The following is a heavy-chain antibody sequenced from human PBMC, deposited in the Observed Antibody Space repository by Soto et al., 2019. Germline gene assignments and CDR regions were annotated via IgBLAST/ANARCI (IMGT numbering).Heavy chain of an antibody. CDR3: ARGNDFWSGPAFDS. D-gene: IGHD3-3*01. Sequence: EVQLVESGGGLVQPGGSLRLSCAASGFTFSDYWLNWVRQAPGKGLEWVANIKQDGSERYYVDSVKGRFTISRDNAKNSLFLQMSSLRADDTAVYYCARGNDFWSGPAFDSWGQGTLVTVSS. V-gene: IGHV3-7*03. J-gene: IGHJ4*02. CDR1: GFTFSDYW. CDR2: IKQDGSER.